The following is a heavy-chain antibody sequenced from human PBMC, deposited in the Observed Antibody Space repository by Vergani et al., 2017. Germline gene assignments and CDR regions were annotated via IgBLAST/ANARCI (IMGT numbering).Heavy chain of an antibody. CDR2: VSGSSATP. CDR1: GFSFDDYA. V-gene: IGHV3-23*04. J-gene: IGHJ4*02. Sequence: EVQLVESGGAVVQPGGSLRLSCAASGFSFDDYAMHWGRQGPGKGLEWVSSVSGSSATPYYADSVKGRFIISRDNSKNTLHLQMNSLRADDTAVYYCTKGSRGYTGYFFDYWGQGTLATVSS. D-gene: IGHD5-12*01. CDR3: TKGSRGYTGYFFDY.